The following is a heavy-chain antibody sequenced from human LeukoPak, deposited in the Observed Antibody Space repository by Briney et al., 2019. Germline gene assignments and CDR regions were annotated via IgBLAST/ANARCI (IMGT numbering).Heavy chain of an antibody. CDR3: AREGRGLAFDI. CDR1: GYTFTGYY. J-gene: IGHJ3*02. Sequence: ASVKVSCKASGYTFTGYYIHWVRQAPGQGLEWMGWINLNSGCTNYAQKFQGRVTMTRDTSISTAYMELSRLRSDDTAVYYCAREGRGLAFDIWGQGTMVTVSS. V-gene: IGHV1-2*02. CDR2: INLNSGCT.